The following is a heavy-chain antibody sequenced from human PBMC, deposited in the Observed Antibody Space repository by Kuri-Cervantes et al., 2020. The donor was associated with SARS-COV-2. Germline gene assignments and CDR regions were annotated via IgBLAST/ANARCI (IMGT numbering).Heavy chain of an antibody. Sequence: GGSLRLSCAASGFTFSSYGMHWVRQAPGKGLEWVAVISYDGSNKYYADSVKGRFTISRDNSKNTLYLQMNSLRAEDTAVYYCAYSYGVEAVDFDYWGQGTLVTDSS. J-gene: IGHJ4*02. D-gene: IGHD2-15*01. V-gene: IGHV3-30*03. CDR1: GFTFSSYG. CDR2: ISYDGSNK. CDR3: AYSYGVEAVDFDY.